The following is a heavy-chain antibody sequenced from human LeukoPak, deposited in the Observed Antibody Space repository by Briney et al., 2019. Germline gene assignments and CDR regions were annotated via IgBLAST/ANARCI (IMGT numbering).Heavy chain of an antibody. J-gene: IGHJ6*02. CDR1: GYTLTELS. V-gene: IGHV1-24*01. Sequence: ASVKVSCKVSGYTLTELSMHWVRQAPGKGLEWMGGFDPEDGETIYAQKFQGRVTMTEDTSTDTAYMELSSLRSEDTAVYYCATSGGYSYGYVRNYYYGMDVWGQGTTVTVSS. D-gene: IGHD5-18*01. CDR2: FDPEDGET. CDR3: ATSGGYSYGYVRNYYYGMDV.